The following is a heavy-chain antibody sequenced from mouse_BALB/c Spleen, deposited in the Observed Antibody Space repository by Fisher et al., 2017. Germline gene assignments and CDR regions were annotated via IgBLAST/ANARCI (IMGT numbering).Heavy chain of an antibody. V-gene: IGHV1-26*01. D-gene: IGHD2-3*01. J-gene: IGHJ4*01. Sequence: KFKGKATLTVDKSSSTAYMELLSLTSEDSAVYYCARDDGYYPYAMDYWGQGTSVTVSS. CDR3: ARDDGYYPYAMDY.